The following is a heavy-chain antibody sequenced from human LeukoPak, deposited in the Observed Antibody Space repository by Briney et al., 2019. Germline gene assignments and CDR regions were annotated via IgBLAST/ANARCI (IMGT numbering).Heavy chain of an antibody. CDR1: GDTFSSSD. CDR2: IIPLFGIA. V-gene: IGHV1-69*04. J-gene: IGHJ4*02. Sequence: ASVKVSCKASGDTFSSSDISWVRQAPGQGLEWMGRIIPLFGIANYAQKFRGRVMITADKSTSTAYMELSSLRSEDTAVYYCVRVEGLGATTVGFDYWGQGTLVTVSS. D-gene: IGHD1-26*01. CDR3: VRVEGLGATTVGFDY.